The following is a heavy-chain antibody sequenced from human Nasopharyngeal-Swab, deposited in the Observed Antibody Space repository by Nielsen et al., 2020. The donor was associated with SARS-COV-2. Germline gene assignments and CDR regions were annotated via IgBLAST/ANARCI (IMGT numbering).Heavy chain of an antibody. J-gene: IGHJ6*02. D-gene: IGHD3-10*01. CDR3: ARDLMYGSGSRMDV. V-gene: IGHV3-33*01. CDR2: IWYDGSNK. Sequence: GGSLRLSYAASGFTFSSYGMHWVRQAPGKGLEWVAVIWYDGSNKYYADSVKGRFTISRDNSKNTLYLQMNSLRAEDTAVYYCARDLMYGSGSRMDVWGQGTTVTVSS. CDR1: GFTFSSYG.